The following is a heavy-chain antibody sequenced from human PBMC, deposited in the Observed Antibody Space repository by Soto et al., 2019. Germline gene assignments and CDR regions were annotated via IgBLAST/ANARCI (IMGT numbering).Heavy chain of an antibody. V-gene: IGHV4-59*01. CDR3: ARVYGSGSSFTFDY. CDR1: CGSISSYY. D-gene: IGHD3-10*01. CDR2: IYYSGST. Sequence: NPSETLSLTWTVSCGSISSYYWSWIRQPPGKGLEWIGYIYYSGSTNYNPSLKSRVTISVDTSKNQFSLKLSSVTAADTAVYYCARVYGSGSSFTFDYWGQGTLVTVSS. J-gene: IGHJ4*02.